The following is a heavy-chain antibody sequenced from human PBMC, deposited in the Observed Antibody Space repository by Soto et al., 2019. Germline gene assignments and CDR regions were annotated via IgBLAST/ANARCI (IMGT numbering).Heavy chain of an antibody. CDR1: GFTFSTYW. V-gene: IGHV3-7*01. CDR3: ARDLKGYYFDY. J-gene: IGHJ4*02. Sequence: EVQLVESGGGLVQPGGSLRLSCAASGFTFSTYWMNWVRQAPGKGLEWVASIKQDGREKYYVDSVKGRFTFSRDNAKNSLSLQMNSLRAEDTAVYYCARDLKGYYFDYWGQGTLVTVSS. CDR2: IKQDGREK.